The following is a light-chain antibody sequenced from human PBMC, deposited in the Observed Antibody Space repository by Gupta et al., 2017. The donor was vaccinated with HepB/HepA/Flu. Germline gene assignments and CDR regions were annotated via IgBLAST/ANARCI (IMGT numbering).Light chain of an antibody. CDR3: QQYYSIPLT. J-gene: IGKJ1*01. Sequence: DDVMTQPPHALAVLSVDATTTNCKSSQSVLYNSNQKNYLAWYQQKPGQPLKLLISWASTRESGVPDRFSGSGSGTDFTLTISSLQAEDVAVYYCQQYYSIPLTFGQGTKVEVK. CDR1: QSVLYNSNQKNY. V-gene: IGKV4-1*01. CDR2: WAS.